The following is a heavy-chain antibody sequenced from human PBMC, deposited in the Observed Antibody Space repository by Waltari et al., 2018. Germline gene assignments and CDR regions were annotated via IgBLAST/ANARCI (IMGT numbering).Heavy chain of an antibody. D-gene: IGHD2-2*01. Sequence: EVQLVESGGGLIQPGGSLRLSCAASGFTVSSNYMSWVRQAPGKGLEWVSFIYSGGSTYYADSVKGRFTISRDNSKNTLYLQMNSLRAEDTAVYYCAISSSPALFDYWGQGTLVTVSS. CDR1: GFTVSSNY. CDR3: AISSSPALFDY. CDR2: IYSGGST. J-gene: IGHJ4*02. V-gene: IGHV3-53*01.